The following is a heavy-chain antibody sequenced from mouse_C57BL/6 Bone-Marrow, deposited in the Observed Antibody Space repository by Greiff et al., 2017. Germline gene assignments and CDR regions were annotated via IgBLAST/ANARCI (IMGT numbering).Heavy chain of an antibody. J-gene: IGHJ2*01. D-gene: IGHD1-1*01. Sequence: VQLQQSGAERVKPGASVKISCKASGYAFSSYWMNWVKQRPGKGLEWIGQIYPGDGDTNYNGKFKGKATLTADKSSSTAYMQLSSLTSEDSAVYFCARWDYGSSYYFDYWGQGTTLTVSS. V-gene: IGHV1-80*01. CDR3: ARWDYGSSYYFDY. CDR1: GYAFSSYW. CDR2: IYPGDGDT.